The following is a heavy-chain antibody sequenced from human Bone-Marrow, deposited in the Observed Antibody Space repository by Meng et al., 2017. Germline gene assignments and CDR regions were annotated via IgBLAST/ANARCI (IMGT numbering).Heavy chain of an antibody. J-gene: IGHJ4*02. V-gene: IGHV1-2*02. D-gene: IGHD2-15*01. Sequence: GESLKISCAASGFTFSSYSMNWVRQAPGKGLEWVGWINPNSGGTNYAQKFQGRVTMTRDTSISTAYMELSRLRSDDTAMYYCAKQYCSGGSCYEGMAYWGQGTLVTVSS. CDR2: INPNSGGT. CDR3: AKQYCSGGSCYEGMAY. CDR1: GFTFSSYS.